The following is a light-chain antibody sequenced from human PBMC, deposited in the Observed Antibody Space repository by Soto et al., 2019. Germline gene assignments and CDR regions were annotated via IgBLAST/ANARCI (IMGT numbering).Light chain of an antibody. CDR2: AAS. CDR3: LQKYFSPFT. CDR1: QGIRND. J-gene: IGKJ3*01. Sequence: AIQMTQSPSSLSASVGDRVTITCRASQGIRNDLDWFQQKPGKAPKLLIYAASNLQSGVPARFSGSGSGTDFTLTISSLQPEDFATYYCLQKYFSPFTFDPGTKVDIK. V-gene: IGKV1-6*01.